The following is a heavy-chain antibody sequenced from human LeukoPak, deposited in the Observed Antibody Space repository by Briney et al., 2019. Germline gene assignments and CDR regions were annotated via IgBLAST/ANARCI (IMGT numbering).Heavy chain of an antibody. CDR3: ALRGDIVVVPAAMGAFDI. CDR2: ISDSGVST. J-gene: IGHJ3*02. CDR1: GFIFSNYA. V-gene: IGHV3-23*01. Sequence: GGSLRLSCAASGFIFSNYAMNWVRQAPGKGLEWVSFISDSGVSTYHADSVKGRFTISRDNSKNTPYLQMNSLRAEDTAVYYCALRGDIVVVPAAMGAFDIWGQGTMVTVSS. D-gene: IGHD2-2*01.